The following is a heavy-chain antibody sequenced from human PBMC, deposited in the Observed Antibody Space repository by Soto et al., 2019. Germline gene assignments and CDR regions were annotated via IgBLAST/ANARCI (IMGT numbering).Heavy chain of an antibody. J-gene: IGHJ4*02. CDR2: ISSSSSYI. CDR1: GFTFSSYS. CDR3: ASILRYFDSHFGDPHFDY. Sequence: GGSLRLSCAASGFTFSSYSMNWVRQAPGKGLEWVSSISSSSSYIYYADSVKGRFTISRDNAKNSLYRKMNSLRAEDTAVYYCASILRYFDSHFGDPHFDYWGQGTLVTVSS. V-gene: IGHV3-21*01. D-gene: IGHD3-9*01.